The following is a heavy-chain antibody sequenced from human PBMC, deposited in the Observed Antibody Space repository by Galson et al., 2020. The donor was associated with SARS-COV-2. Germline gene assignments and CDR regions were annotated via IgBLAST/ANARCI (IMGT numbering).Heavy chain of an antibody. V-gene: IGHV4-59*01. CDR2: IYYSGST. Sequence: ETSETLSLTCTVSGGSISSYYWSWIRQPPGKGLEWIGYIYYSGSTNYNPSLKSRVTISVDTSKNQFSLKLSSVTAADTAVYYCARAARSDYGDLINPYWYFDLWGRGTLVTVSS. D-gene: IGHD4-17*01. CDR3: ARAARSDYGDLINPYWYFDL. J-gene: IGHJ2*01. CDR1: GGSISSYY.